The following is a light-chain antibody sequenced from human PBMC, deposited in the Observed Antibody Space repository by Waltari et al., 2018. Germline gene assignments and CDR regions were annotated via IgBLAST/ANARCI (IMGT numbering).Light chain of an antibody. CDR2: GAS. J-gene: IGKJ1*01. V-gene: IGKV3-20*01. CDR3: QQLGGTRWT. Sequence: ENVLTQSPGTLSLSPGERATLSCRASEIGYRNYLAWYQQKHGQAPRLLIYGASSRATGIPDRFSGSGSGTDFTLTISRLEPEDFAVYYCQQLGGTRWTFGQGTKVEIK. CDR1: EIGYRNY.